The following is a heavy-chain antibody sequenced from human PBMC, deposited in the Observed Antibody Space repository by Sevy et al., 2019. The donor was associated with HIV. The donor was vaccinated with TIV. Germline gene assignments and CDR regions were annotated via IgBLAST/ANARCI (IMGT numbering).Heavy chain of an antibody. D-gene: IGHD6-6*01. CDR2: IYYSGST. V-gene: IGHV4-59*01. J-gene: IGHJ4*02. CDR3: ARDRTYGSSELDY. Sequence: SETLSLICTVSGDSISGYYWSRLRQSPGKGLEWIGAIYYSGSTNYNPSLESRVTISVDTSKSQFSLNLSSVTAADTAVFYCARDRTYGSSELDYWGQGILVTVSS. CDR1: GDSISGYY.